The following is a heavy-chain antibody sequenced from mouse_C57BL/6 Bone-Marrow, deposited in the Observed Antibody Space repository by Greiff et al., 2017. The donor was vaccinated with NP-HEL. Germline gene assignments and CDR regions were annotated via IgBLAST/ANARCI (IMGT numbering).Heavy chain of an antibody. D-gene: IGHD1-1*01. V-gene: IGHV5-15*01. CDR1: GFTFSDYG. CDR2: ISNLAYSI. Sequence: EVMLVESGGGLVQPGGSLKLSCAASGFTFSDYGMAWVRQAPRKGPEWVAFISNLAYSIYYADTVTGRFTISRENAKNTLYLEMSSLRSEDTAMYYCARYPSTVVAYYYAMDYWGQGTSVTVSS. CDR3: ARYPSTVVAYYYAMDY. J-gene: IGHJ4*01.